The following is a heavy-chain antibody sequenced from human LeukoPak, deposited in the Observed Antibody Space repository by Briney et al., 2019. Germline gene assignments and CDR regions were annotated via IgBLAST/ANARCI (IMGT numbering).Heavy chain of an antibody. CDR1: GYTFTSYY. J-gene: IGHJ4*02. Sequence: ASVKVSCKASGYTFTSYYMHWVRQAPGQGLEWMGIINPSGGSTSYAQKFQGRVTMTRDMSTSTVYMELSSLRSEDTAVYCCARAYSGSYLPDYWGQGTLVTVSS. V-gene: IGHV1-46*01. D-gene: IGHD1-26*01. CDR3: ARAYSGSYLPDY. CDR2: INPSGGST.